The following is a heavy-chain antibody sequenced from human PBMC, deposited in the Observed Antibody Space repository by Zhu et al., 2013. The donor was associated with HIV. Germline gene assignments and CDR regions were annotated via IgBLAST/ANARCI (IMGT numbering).Heavy chain of an antibody. CDR2: INPTSVDT. D-gene: IGHD2-21*02. Sequence: QVQLVQSGAAVREPGASVTISCKASGYTFTTHHIHWVRQAPGQGLEWMGWINPTSVDTNYAEKFQGRVTMTRDSSISTVYMELNRLRSDDTAIYYCARGDFYGGDSRGHDYWGQGTLVTVSS. CDR1: GYTFTTHH. J-gene: IGHJ4*02. CDR3: ARGDFYGGDSRGHDY. V-gene: IGHV1-2*02.